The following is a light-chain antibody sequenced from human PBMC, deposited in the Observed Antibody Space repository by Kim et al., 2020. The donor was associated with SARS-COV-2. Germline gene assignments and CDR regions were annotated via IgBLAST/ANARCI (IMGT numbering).Light chain of an antibody. Sequence: VPFGQTVRITCQGDSLRSYYATWYQQKPGQAPIVVIYGKNNRPSGIPDRFSGSSSGDTASLTITGTQAGDEADYYCNSRGSNDNVLFGGGTQLTVL. CDR1: SLRSYY. CDR2: GKN. V-gene: IGLV3-19*01. J-gene: IGLJ2*01. CDR3: NSRGSNDNVL.